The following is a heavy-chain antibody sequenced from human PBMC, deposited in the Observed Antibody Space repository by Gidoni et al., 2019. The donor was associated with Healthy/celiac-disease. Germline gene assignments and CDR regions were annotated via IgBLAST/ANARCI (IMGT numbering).Heavy chain of an antibody. CDR1: GGSISSSY. V-gene: IGHV4-59*01. Sequence: QVQLQESGPGLVKPSETLSLTCTVSGGSISSSYWSWLPQPPGKGLEWIWYIYYSGSTNYNPSLKSRVAISVDTSKNQFSLKLSSVTAADTAVYYCARVMDVAGTSLFAYWGQGTLFTVSS. CDR3: ARVMDVAGTSLFAY. J-gene: IGHJ4*02. CDR2: IYYSGST. D-gene: IGHD1-1*01.